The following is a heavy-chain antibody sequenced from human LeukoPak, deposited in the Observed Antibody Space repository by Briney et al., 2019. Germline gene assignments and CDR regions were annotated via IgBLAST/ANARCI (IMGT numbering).Heavy chain of an antibody. V-gene: IGHV1-69*05. J-gene: IGHJ3*02. CDR3: AREYSYGYEVSAFDI. CDR2: IIPIFGTA. Sequence: GASVKVSCKASGYTFTSYGISWVRQAPGQGLEWMGRIIPIFGTANYAQKFQGRVTITTDESTSTAYMELSSLRSEDTAVYYCAREYSYGYEVSAFDIWGQGTMVTVSS. CDR1: GYTFTSYG. D-gene: IGHD5-18*01.